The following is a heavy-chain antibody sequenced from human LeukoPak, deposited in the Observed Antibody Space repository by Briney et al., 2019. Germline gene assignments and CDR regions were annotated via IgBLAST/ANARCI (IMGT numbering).Heavy chain of an antibody. CDR2: IYHSGST. Sequence: SETLSLTCTVSDYSISSGYYWGWTRQPPGKGLEWIGSIYHSGSTYYNPSLKSRVTISVDTSKNQFSLKLSSVTAADTAVYYCARAPHYYDSSGYFGFDPWGQGTLVTVSS. J-gene: IGHJ5*02. CDR1: DYSISSGYY. CDR3: ARAPHYYDSSGYFGFDP. V-gene: IGHV4-38-2*02. D-gene: IGHD3-22*01.